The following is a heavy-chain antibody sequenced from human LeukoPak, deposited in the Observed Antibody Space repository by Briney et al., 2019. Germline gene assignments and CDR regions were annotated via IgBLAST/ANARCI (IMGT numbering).Heavy chain of an antibody. CDR1: TFTVSSYA. Sequence: QPGGSLRLSCAASTFTVSSYAIHWVRQAPGKGLEWVAVISYDGSNKYSADSVKGRFTISRDNSKNTLYLQMNSLRAEDTAVYYCAREVITIYYYYGMDVWGKGTTVTVSS. CDR3: AREVITIYYYYGMDV. CDR2: ISYDGSNK. D-gene: IGHD3-3*01. J-gene: IGHJ6*04. V-gene: IGHV3-30*04.